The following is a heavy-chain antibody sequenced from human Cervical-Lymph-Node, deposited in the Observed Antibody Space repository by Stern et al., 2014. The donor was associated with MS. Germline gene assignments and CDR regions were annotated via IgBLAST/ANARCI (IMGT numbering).Heavy chain of an antibody. Sequence: VQLVESGAAVEKPGASLKVSCKASGYTFSDYYIHWVRQAPGQGLVWMGWINPKSGGTNYVQKFQGRVTMTSDTSIDTADMELNSLTSDDTAMFYCARGGATRYNMDVWGQGTTVIVS. D-gene: IGHD1-26*01. CDR3: ARGGATRYNMDV. J-gene: IGHJ6*02. CDR2: INPKSGGT. V-gene: IGHV1-2*02. CDR1: GYTFSDYY.